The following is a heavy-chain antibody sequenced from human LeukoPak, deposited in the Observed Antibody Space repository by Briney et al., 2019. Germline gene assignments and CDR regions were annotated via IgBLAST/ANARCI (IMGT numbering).Heavy chain of an antibody. CDR3: AKEGYSSSWDYYYYYYMDV. D-gene: IGHD6-13*01. Sequence: GGSLRLSCAASGFTFSSYAMSWVRQAQGKGLEWVSAISGSGGSTYYADSVKGRFTISRDNSKNTLYLQMNSLRAEDTAVYYCAKEGYSSSWDYYYYYYMDVWGKGTTVTVSS. J-gene: IGHJ6*03. CDR1: GFTFSSYA. CDR2: ISGSGGST. V-gene: IGHV3-23*01.